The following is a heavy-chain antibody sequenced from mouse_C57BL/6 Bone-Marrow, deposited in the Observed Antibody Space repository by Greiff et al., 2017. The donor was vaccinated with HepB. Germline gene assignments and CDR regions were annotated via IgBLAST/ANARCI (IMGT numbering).Heavy chain of an antibody. J-gene: IGHJ1*03. CDR2: ISSGSSTI. D-gene: IGHD2-4*01. CDR1: GFTFSDYG. CDR3: ASHYDPLYWYFDG. Sequence: EVQLVESGGGLVKPGGSLKLSCAASGFTFSDYGMHWVRQAPEKGLEWVAYISSGSSTIYYADTVKGRFTISRDNAKNNLFLQMTSLRSEDTAMYYCASHYDPLYWYFDGWGTGTTVTVSS. V-gene: IGHV5-17*01.